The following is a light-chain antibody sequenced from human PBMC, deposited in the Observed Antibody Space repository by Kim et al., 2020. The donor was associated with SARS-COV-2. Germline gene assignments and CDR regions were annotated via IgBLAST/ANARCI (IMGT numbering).Light chain of an antibody. CDR1: ALPKQY. V-gene: IGLV3-25*03. CDR3: QSADSGVVV. Sequence: SYELTQPPSVSVSPGQTARITCSGDALPKQYAYWYQQKPGQAPVLVIYKDSERPSGIPERFSGSSSGTTVTLTISGVQAEDEADYYCQSADSGVVV. J-gene: IGLJ2*01. CDR2: KDS.